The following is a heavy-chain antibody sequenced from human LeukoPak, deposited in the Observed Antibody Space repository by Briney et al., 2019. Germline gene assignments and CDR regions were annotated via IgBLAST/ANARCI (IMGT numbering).Heavy chain of an antibody. CDR2: INPNSCGT. D-gene: IGHD3-10*01. V-gene: IGHV1-2*02. CDR1: GYTFTGYY. J-gene: IGHJ5*02. CDR3: ARVEVAMVRGVIIFSWFDP. Sequence: ASVKVSCKASGYTFTGYYMHWVRQAPGQGLEWMGWINPNSCGTNYAQKLQGRVTMTRDTSISTAYMELSRLRSDDTAVYYCARVEVAMVRGVIIFSWFDPWGQGTLVTVSS.